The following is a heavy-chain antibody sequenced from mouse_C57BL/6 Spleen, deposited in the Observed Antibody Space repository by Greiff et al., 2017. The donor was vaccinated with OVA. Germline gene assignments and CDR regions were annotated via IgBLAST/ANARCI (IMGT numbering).Heavy chain of an antibody. CDR2: IYPGDGDT. V-gene: IGHV1-82*01. CDR1: GYAFSSSW. D-gene: IGHD2-5*01. CDR3: ARGSNFYFDY. J-gene: IGHJ2*01. Sequence: VQLQQSGPELVKPGASVKISCKASGYAFSSSWMNWVKQRPGQGLEWIGRIYPGDGDTNYNGKFKGKATLTADKSSSTAYMQLSSLTSEDSAVYFCARGSNFYFDYWGQGTTLTVSS.